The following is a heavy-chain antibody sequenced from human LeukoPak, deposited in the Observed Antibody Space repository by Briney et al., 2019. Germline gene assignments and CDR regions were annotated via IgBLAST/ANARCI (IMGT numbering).Heavy chain of an antibody. CDR1: GFTFSSYA. CDR2: IKQDGSER. J-gene: IGHJ4*02. Sequence: PGGSLRLSCAASGFTFSSYAMSWVRQAPGKGLEWVANIKQDGSERYYVDSVKGRFTISRDNAKNSLYLQMNSLRAEDTAVYYCAKVSIVVVPAASGEYWGQGTLVTVSS. D-gene: IGHD2-2*01. V-gene: IGHV3-7*01. CDR3: AKVSIVVVPAASGEY.